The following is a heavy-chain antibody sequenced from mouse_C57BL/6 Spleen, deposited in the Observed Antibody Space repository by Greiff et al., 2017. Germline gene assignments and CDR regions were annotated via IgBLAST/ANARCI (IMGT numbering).Heavy chain of an antibody. CDR3: VRQGVHGSPFAY. J-gene: IGHJ3*01. V-gene: IGHV10-1*01. CDR2: IRSKSNNYAT. Sequence: EVQLQQSGGGLVQPKGSLKLSCAASGFSFNTYAMNWVRQAPGKGLEWVARIRSKSNNYATYYADSVKDRFTISRDDSESMLYLQMNNLKTEDTAMYYCVRQGVHGSPFAYWGQGTLVTVSA. D-gene: IGHD2-2*01. CDR1: GFSFNTYA.